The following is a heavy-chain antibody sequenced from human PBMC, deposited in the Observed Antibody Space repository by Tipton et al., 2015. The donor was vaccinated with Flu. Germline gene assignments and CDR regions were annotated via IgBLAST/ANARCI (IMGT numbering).Heavy chain of an antibody. CDR1: GGSISSSSYY. V-gene: IGHV4-39*07. D-gene: IGHD6-13*01. Sequence: GLVKPSETLSLTCTVSGGSISSSSYYWGWIRQPPGKGLEWIGSIYYSGSTYYNPSLKSRVTISVDTSKNQFSLKLSSVSAADTAVYYCARDVAAALDYWGQGTLVTVSS. CDR2: IYYSGST. CDR3: ARDVAAALDY. J-gene: IGHJ4*02.